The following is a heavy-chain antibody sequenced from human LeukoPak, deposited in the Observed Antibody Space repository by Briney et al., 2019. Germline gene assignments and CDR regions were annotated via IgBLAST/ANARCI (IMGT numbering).Heavy chain of an antibody. CDR2: IIPLYGTA. CDR3: ARGGGPYSPDY. CDR1: GGTFSSYA. J-gene: IGHJ4*02. V-gene: IGHV1-69*06. D-gene: IGHD2-21*01. Sequence: ASVKVSCKASGGTFSSYAFSWVRQAPGQGLEWMGGIIPLYGTANYAQRFQGRVTITADKSTSTAYMELSSLRSEDTAVYYCARGGGPYSPDYWGQGTLVTVSS.